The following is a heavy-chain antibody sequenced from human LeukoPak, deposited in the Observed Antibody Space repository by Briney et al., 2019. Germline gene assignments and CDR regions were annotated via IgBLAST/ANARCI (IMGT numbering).Heavy chain of an antibody. Sequence: AVKVSCKASGYTFTGYYMHWVRQAPGQGLEWMGRINPNSGGTNYAQKFQGRVTMTRDTSISTAYMELSRLRSDDTAVYYCAREYSSSPWYFDVWGRGTLVTVSS. D-gene: IGHD6-6*01. V-gene: IGHV1-2*06. CDR2: INPNSGGT. CDR3: AREYSSSPWYFDV. CDR1: GYTFTGYY. J-gene: IGHJ2*01.